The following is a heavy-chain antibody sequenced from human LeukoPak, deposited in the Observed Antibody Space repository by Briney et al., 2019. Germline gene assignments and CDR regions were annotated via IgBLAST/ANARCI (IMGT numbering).Heavy chain of an antibody. CDR1: GFTFDNYA. J-gene: IGHJ6*02. CDR3: ARSAGYKYGPGYYYGMDV. CDR2: ISYDGSNK. D-gene: IGHD5-18*01. V-gene: IGHV3-30-3*01. Sequence: GGSLRLSCAASGFTFDNYAMHWVRQAPGKGLEWVAVISYDGSNKYYADSVKGRFTISRDNSKNTLYLQMSGLRAEDTAEYYCARSAGYKYGPGYYYGMDVWGQGTPVTVSS.